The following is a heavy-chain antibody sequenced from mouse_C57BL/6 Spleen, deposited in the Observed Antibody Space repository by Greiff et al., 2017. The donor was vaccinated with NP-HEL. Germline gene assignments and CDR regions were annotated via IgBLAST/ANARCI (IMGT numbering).Heavy chain of an antibody. CDR2: IRNKANNHAT. D-gene: IGHD1-1*02. J-gene: IGHJ2*01. CDR1: GFTFSDAW. V-gene: IGHV6-6*01. CDR3: TRIRAGWPYYFDY. Sequence: EVKVVESGGGLVQPGGSMKLSCAASGFTFSDAWMDWVRQSPEKGLEWVAEIRNKANNHATYYAESVKGRFTISRDDSKSSVYLQMNSLRAEDTGIYYCTRIRAGWPYYFDYWGQGTTLTVSS.